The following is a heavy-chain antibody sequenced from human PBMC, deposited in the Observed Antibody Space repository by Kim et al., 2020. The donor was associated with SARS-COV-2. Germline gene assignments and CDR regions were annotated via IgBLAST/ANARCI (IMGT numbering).Heavy chain of an antibody. D-gene: IGHD3-10*01. CDR2: ISAYNGNT. Sequence: ASVKVSCKASGYTFTNYGISWVRQAPGQGLEWMGWISAYNGNTNYAQKLQGRVTMTTDTSTSTAYMELRSLRSDDTAVYYCASSLYTKMVRGFSYYYSYCMDVWGQGTTVTVSS. CDR3: ASSLYTKMVRGFSYYYSYCMDV. CDR1: GYTFTNYG. V-gene: IGHV1-18*01. J-gene: IGHJ6*02.